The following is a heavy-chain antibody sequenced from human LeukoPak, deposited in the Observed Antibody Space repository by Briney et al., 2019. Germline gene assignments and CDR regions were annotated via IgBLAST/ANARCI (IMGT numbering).Heavy chain of an antibody. CDR2: IKHDGSEK. J-gene: IGHJ4*02. V-gene: IGHV3-7*01. CDR3: ARGGSTGGHHSY. Sequence: GGSLRLSCAASGFTFSDYWMTWVRQAPGKGLEGVANIKHDGSEKYYVDSVKGRFTISRDNAKNSLYLQMTSLRADDTAIYYCARGGSTGGHHSYWGQGTLVTVSS. CDR1: GFTFSDYW. D-gene: IGHD4-17*01.